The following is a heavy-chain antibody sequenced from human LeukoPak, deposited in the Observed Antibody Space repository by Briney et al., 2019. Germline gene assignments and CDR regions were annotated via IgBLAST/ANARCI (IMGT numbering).Heavy chain of an antibody. Sequence: LAGGSLRLSCTVSGFTVSSNSMSWVCQAPGKGLEWVSFIYSDNTHYSDSVKGRFTISRDNSKNTLYLQMNSLRAEDTAVYYCARRAGAYSHPYDYWGQGTLVTVSS. CDR1: GFTVSSNS. CDR3: ARRAGAYSHPYDY. J-gene: IGHJ4*02. CDR2: IYSDNT. V-gene: IGHV3-53*01. D-gene: IGHD4/OR15-4a*01.